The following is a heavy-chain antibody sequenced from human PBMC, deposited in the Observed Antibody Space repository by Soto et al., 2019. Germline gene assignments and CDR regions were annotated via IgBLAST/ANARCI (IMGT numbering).Heavy chain of an antibody. CDR1: GGTFSSYA. V-gene: IGHV1-69*13. J-gene: IGHJ6*02. D-gene: IGHD6-6*01. Sequence: SVKVSCKASGGTFSSYAISWVRQAPGQGLEWMGGIIPIFGTANYAQKFQGRDTITADESTSTAYMELSSLRSEDTAVYYCARDTPMAARPYYYYGMDVWGQGTTVTVSS. CDR2: IIPIFGTA. CDR3: ARDTPMAARPYYYYGMDV.